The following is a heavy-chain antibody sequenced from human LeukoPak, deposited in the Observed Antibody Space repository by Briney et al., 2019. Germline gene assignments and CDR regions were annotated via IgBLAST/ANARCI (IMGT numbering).Heavy chain of an antibody. Sequence: GGSLRLSCAASGFTFSSYGMSWVRQAPGKGLEWVSAISGSGGSTYYADSVKGRFTISRDNSKNTVSLLMNGLRAEDTAVYYCAKRDSVGWYYFDSWGQGTLVTVSS. CDR2: ISGSGGST. D-gene: IGHD6-19*01. V-gene: IGHV3-23*01. J-gene: IGHJ4*02. CDR3: AKRDSVGWYYFDS. CDR1: GFTFSSYG.